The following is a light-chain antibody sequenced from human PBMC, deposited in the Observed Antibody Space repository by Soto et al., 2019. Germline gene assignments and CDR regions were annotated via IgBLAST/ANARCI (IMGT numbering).Light chain of an antibody. CDR1: QSVSSSY. CDR2: DGS. J-gene: IGKJ4*01. V-gene: IGKV3D-20*01. CDR3: QQYDNSAPLS. Sequence: EIVLTQSPATLSLSPGDRATLSCGASQSVSSSYVAWYQQKAGLAPRLLIYDGSSRASGIPDRFSGSGSGTEFTLTIGRLEPEDFALYYCQQYDNSAPLSFGGGTKVEMK.